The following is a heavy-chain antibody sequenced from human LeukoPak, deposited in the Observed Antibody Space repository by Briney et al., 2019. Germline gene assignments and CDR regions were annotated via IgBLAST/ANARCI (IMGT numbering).Heavy chain of an antibody. CDR1: GGSFSGYD. CDR2: INHSGST. V-gene: IGHV4-34*01. CDR3: ARGGGVVSSYPLDAFDI. J-gene: IGHJ3*02. Sequence: SETLSLTCAVYGGSFSGYDWSWIRQPPGKGLEWIGEINHSGSTNYNPSLKSRVTISVDTSKNQFSPKLSSVTAADTAVYYCARGGGVVSSYPLDAFDIWGRGTVVTVSS.